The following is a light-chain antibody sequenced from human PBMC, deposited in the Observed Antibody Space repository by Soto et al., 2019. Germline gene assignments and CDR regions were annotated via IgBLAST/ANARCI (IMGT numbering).Light chain of an antibody. CDR3: QQYYSAPTWT. V-gene: IGKV4-1*01. CDR2: WAS. J-gene: IGKJ1*01. CDR1: QSIFYSSNNKNY. Sequence: DIVMTQSPDSLAVSLGERATINCKSSQSIFYSSNNKNYLAWFQQKPGQPPKLLIYWASTRESGVPGRFSGSGSGTDFTLTISGLQAEDVAVYYCQQYYSAPTWTFGQGTKVDIK.